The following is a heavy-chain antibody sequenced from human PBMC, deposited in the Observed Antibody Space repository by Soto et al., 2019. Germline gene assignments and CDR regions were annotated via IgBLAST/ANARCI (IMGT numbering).Heavy chain of an antibody. Sequence: ASVKVSCKASGFTFTSSAMQWVRQARGQRLEWIRWIVVGSGNTNYAQKFQERVTITMDMSTSTAYMELSSLRSEDTAVYYCAADLSYDYGDYVFDYWGQGTLVTVSS. CDR2: IVVGSGNT. CDR3: AADLSYDYGDYVFDY. V-gene: IGHV1-58*02. J-gene: IGHJ4*02. D-gene: IGHD4-17*01. CDR1: GFTFTSSA.